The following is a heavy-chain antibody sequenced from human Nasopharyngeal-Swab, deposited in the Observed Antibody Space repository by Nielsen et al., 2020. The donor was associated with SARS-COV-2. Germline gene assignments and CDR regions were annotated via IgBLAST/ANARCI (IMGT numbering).Heavy chain of an antibody. D-gene: IGHD3-10*01. CDR1: GFTFSNYW. CDR2: INTDGSST. CDR3: AVSGYGGPLDY. Sequence: GESLKISCAASGFTFSNYWMTWVRQDPGKGLVWVSHINTDGSSTSYADSVKGRFTISRDNAKNTLYLQMNSLRAEDTAVHHCAVSGYGGPLDYWGQGTLVTVST. J-gene: IGHJ4*02. V-gene: IGHV3-74*01.